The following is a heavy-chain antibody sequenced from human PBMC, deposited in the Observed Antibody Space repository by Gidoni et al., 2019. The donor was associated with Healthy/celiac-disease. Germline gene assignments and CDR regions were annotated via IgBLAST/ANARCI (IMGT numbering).Heavy chain of an antibody. V-gene: IGHV4-34*01. CDR2: SNHSGST. Sequence: QLQLQQWGAGLLKPSETLSLTCAVYGGSFSGYCCSWIRQPPGKGLEWIGESNHSGSTNYNPARKSRVTISVDTSKNQFALKLSSVTDADTAVYYGERRWDIVVVPAAIQYTRYGMDVWGQGTTVTVSS. CDR3: ERRWDIVVVPAAIQYTRYGMDV. CDR1: GGSFSGYC. D-gene: IGHD2-2*01. J-gene: IGHJ6*02.